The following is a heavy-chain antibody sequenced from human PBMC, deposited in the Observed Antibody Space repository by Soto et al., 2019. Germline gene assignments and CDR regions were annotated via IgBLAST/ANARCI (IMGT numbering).Heavy chain of an antibody. CDR1: GGSIISGDYY. D-gene: IGHD1-26*01. CDR2: IYYSGST. V-gene: IGHV4-61*08. J-gene: IGHJ4*02. Sequence: SETLSLTCTVSGGSIISGDYYWSWIRQPPGKGLEWIGYIYYSGSTNYNPSLKSRVTISVDTSKNQFSLKLSSVTAADTAVYYCARSPVGSSYIDYWGQGTLVTVSS. CDR3: ARSPVGSSYIDY.